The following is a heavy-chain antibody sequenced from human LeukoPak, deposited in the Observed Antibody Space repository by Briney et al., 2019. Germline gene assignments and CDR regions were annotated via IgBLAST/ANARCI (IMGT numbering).Heavy chain of an antibody. D-gene: IGHD6-6*01. CDR1: GYTFTGYY. J-gene: IGHJ4*02. CDR2: INPNSGGT. V-gene: IGHV1-2*02. Sequence: ASVKVSCKASGYTFTGYYVHWVRQAPGQVLEWLGWINPNSGGTNYAQKFQGRVTMTRDTSISTAYMELSRLRSDDTAVYYCAREEAYSSSSGVDYWGQGTLVTVSS. CDR3: AREEAYSSSSGVDY.